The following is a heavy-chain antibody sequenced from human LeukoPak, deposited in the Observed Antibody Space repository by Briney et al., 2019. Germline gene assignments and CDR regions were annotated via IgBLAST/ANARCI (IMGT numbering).Heavy chain of an antibody. V-gene: IGHV4-39*07. CDR3: ARETAGRQQLARRRNWFDP. Sequence: PSETLSLTCTVSGGSISSSSYYWGWIRQPPGKGLEWIGSIYHSGSTYYNPSLKSRVTLSVDTSKNQFSLKLSSVTAADTAVYYCARETAGRQQLARRRNWFDPWGQGTLVTVSS. CDR2: IYHSGST. J-gene: IGHJ5*02. CDR1: GGSISSSSYY. D-gene: IGHD6-13*01.